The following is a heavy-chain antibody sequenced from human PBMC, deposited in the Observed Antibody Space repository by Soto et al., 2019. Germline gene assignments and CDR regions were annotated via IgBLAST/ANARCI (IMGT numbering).Heavy chain of an antibody. CDR2: IYYSGST. CDR1: GGSISSGDYY. J-gene: IGHJ4*02. V-gene: IGHV4-30-4*01. D-gene: IGHD4-17*01. CDR3: ARRRRCGDYGICGDRYYFDY. Sequence: PSETLSLTCTVSGGSISSGDYYWSWIRQPPGKGLEWIGYIYYSGSTYCNPSLKSRVTISVDTSKNQFSLKLSSVTAADTAVYYCARRRRCGDYGICGDRYYFDYWGQGTLVTVSS.